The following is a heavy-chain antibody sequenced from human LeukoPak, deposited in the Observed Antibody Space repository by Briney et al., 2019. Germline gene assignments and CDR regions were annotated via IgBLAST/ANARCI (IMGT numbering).Heavy chain of an antibody. D-gene: IGHD5-24*01. J-gene: IGHJ4*02. CDR1: GGSISSSSYY. Sequence: SETLSLTCTVSGGSISSSSYYWGWIRQPPGKGLEWIGSINYSGNTYDNPSLKSRVTISVDTSKNQFSLKLSSVTAADTAMYYCAGPSSGWLQSAWAYWGQGTLVTVSS. CDR3: AGPSSGWLQSAWAY. V-gene: IGHV4-39*01. CDR2: INYSGNT.